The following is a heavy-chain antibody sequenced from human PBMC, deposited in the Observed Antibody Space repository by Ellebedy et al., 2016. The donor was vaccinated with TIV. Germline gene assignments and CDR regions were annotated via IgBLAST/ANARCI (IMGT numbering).Heavy chain of an antibody. CDR3: ARAPGAAGLLEF. D-gene: IGHD3-10*01. CDR2: IHYRGAI. Sequence: SETLSLXCRVSADSISSGGYYWTWARQDPGKGLEWIGNIHYRGAIFYNPSLRSRLTISLDTSQNQFYMNLTSVTAADTAVYYCARAPGAAGLLEFWGQGALVTVSS. V-gene: IGHV4-31*03. J-gene: IGHJ4*02. CDR1: ADSISSGGYY.